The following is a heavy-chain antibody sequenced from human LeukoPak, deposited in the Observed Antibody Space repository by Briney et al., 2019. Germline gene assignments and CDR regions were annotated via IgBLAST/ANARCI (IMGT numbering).Heavy chain of an antibody. CDR1: GFTFSSYS. CDR2: ISSSSSTI. J-gene: IGHJ6*02. D-gene: IGHD6-13*01. V-gene: IGHV3-48*01. Sequence: PGGSLRLSCAASGFTFSSYSMNWVRQAPGKGLEWVSYISSSSSTIYYADSVKGRFTISRDNAKNSLYLQMNSLRAEDTAVYYCARDSAAKISYSSSWCTGRYGMDVWGQGTTVTVSS. CDR3: ARDSAAKISYSSSWCTGRYGMDV.